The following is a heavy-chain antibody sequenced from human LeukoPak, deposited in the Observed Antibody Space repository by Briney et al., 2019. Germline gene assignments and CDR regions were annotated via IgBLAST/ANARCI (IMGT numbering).Heavy chain of an antibody. Sequence: GGSLRLSCGASEFTFDDYAMSWVRQAPGKGLEWVSGINWNGENKYYADSVKGRFTISRDNAKNALFLQMNSLSVEDTALYYCARYSDGFSGGWYSFDFWGRGTLDTVSS. CDR3: ARYSDGFSGGWYSFDF. CDR1: EFTFDDYA. V-gene: IGHV3-20*04. CDR2: INWNGENK. D-gene: IGHD6-19*01. J-gene: IGHJ4*02.